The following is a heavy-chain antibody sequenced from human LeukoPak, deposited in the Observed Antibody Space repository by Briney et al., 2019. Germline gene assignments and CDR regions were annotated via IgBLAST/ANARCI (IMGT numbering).Heavy chain of an antibody. Sequence: GGSLRLSCAASGFNFSTYSMNWVRQAPGKGLEWVSSISTRSSYIYYVDSVRGRFTISRDNAKKSLYLQMNSLRVEDSAVYYWAGDQGGNRWTYWGQGTLVTVSS. J-gene: IGHJ4*02. V-gene: IGHV3-21*01. CDR1: GFNFSTYS. D-gene: IGHD3-16*01. CDR2: ISTRSSYI. CDR3: AGDQGGNRWTY.